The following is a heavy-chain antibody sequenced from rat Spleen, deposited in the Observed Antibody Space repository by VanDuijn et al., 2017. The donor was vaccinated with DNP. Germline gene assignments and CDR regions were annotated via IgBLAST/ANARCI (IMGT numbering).Heavy chain of an antibody. Sequence: EVQLVESGGDLVQPGRSLKLSCVASGFTFNNYWMAWIRQVPGKGLEWVASITGSGGSSYYPDSVKGRFTISRDNAKSTLYLQMNSLRSEDMATYYCIRWNSGHFDYWGQGVMVTVSS. D-gene: IGHD4-3*01. J-gene: IGHJ2*01. CDR2: ITGSGGSS. CDR3: IRWNSGHFDY. CDR1: GFTFNNYW. V-gene: IGHV5-31*01.